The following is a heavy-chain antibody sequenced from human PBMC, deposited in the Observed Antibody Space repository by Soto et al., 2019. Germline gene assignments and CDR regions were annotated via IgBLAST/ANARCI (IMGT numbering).Heavy chain of an antibody. D-gene: IGHD1-26*01. CDR1: GFTFSHHW. CDR2: FNTDGSTT. CDR3: LGTGSNSY. Sequence: EVQLVESGGGYVQPGGSLRLSCAASGFTFSHHWMHWVRQAPGKGLVWVSRFNTDGSTTTYADSVKGRFNISRDNAKNTFHLQINSLRAEDTAIYYCLGTGSNSYWGQGTLVNVSS. J-gene: IGHJ4*02. V-gene: IGHV3-74*01.